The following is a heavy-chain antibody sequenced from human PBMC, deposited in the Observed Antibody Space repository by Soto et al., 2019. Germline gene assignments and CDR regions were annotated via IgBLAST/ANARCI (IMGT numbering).Heavy chain of an antibody. CDR3: AKDLEWELLVGAPTFDY. J-gene: IGHJ4*02. Sequence: GGSLRLSCAASGFTFSSYAMSWVRQAPGKGLEWVSAISGSGGSTYYADSVKGRFTISRDNSKNTLYLQMNSLRAEDTAVYYCAKDLEWELLVGAPTFDYWGQGTLVTVSS. V-gene: IGHV3-23*01. D-gene: IGHD1-26*01. CDR2: ISGSGGST. CDR1: GFTFSSYA.